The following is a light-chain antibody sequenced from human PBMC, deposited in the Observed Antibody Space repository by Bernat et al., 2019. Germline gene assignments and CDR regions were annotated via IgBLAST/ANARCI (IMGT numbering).Light chain of an antibody. CDR3: QAWDSSTGV. CDR2: RDD. Sequence: SYELIQPPSVSVSPGQTASITCSGDILSNTCWYQQKPGQSPVVVIFRDDKRPSGIPERFSGSNSGNTATLTISGTQAIDEADYYCQAWDSSTGVFGGGTKLTVL. J-gene: IGLJ3*02. CDR1: ILSN. V-gene: IGLV3-1*01.